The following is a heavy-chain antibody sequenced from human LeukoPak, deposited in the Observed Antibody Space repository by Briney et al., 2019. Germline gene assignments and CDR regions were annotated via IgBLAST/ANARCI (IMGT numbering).Heavy chain of an antibody. D-gene: IGHD4-17*01. CDR1: GGTFSSYA. CDR2: IIPILGIA. CDR3: ARHMDYESHFDY. V-gene: IGHV1-69*04. J-gene: IGHJ4*03. Sequence: ASVKVSCKASGGTFSSYAISWVRQAPGQGLEWMGRIIPILGIANYAQKFQGRVTITADKSTSTAYMELSSLRSEDTAVYYCARHMDYESHFDYWGKGTTVTVSS.